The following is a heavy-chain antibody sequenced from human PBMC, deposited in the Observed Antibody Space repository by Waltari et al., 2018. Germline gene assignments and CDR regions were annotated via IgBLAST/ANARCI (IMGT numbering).Heavy chain of an antibody. V-gene: IGHV3-11*06. CDR2: ISTSSSYI. CDR3: ARGGSGPNYY. Sequence: QVQLVESGGDLVKPGGSLTLSCAASGFTFSDFYMGWNRTAPGKGLEWISFISTSSSYINYAASVRGRFNISRDNAKNLVYLHMNSLRVEDTGVYYCARGGSGPNYYWGQGTLVTVSS. J-gene: IGHJ4*02. CDR1: GFTFSDFY. D-gene: IGHD3-10*01.